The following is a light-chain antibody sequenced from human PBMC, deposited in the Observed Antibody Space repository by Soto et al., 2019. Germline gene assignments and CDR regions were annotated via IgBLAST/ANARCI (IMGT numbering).Light chain of an antibody. J-gene: IGKJ5*01. CDR2: DAS. V-gene: IGKV3-11*01. CDR3: QQRSDWEIT. Sequence: EIVLTQSPATLSLSPGERATLSCRASQSVRSYLAWYQQKPGQAPRLLIYDASNRATDIPARFSGSGSGTDFTPTISSLELEDFAVYYCQQRSDWEITFGQGTRLEIK. CDR1: QSVRSY.